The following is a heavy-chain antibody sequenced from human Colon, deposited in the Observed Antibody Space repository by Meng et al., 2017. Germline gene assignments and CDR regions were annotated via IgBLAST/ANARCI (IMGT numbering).Heavy chain of an antibody. Sequence: QALRQESGPGLLQPSLTLSLTCFVSGGSISSGDYYWGWIRQPPGKGLEWIGYIYYSGSTYSNASLKSRVTISIDRSKNQFSLKLSSVTAADTAVYYCARDRKHYGERGWFDPWGQGTLVTVSS. CDR1: GGSISSGDYY. V-gene: IGHV4-30-4*01. CDR2: IYYSGST. D-gene: IGHD4-17*01. J-gene: IGHJ5*02. CDR3: ARDRKHYGERGWFDP.